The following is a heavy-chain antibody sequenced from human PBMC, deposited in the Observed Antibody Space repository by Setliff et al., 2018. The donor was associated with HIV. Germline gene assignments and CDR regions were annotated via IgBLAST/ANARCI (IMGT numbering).Heavy chain of an antibody. CDR2: IYYSGST. CDR3: ARLNDGFYYYYYMDV. V-gene: IGHV4-31*03. J-gene: IGHJ6*03. Sequence: SETLSLTCTVSGGSISSGGYYWSWIRQHPGKGLEWIGYIYYSGSTYYNPPLKSRVTISVDTSKNQFSLKLSSVTAADTAVYYCARLNDGFYYYYYMDVWGKGTTVTVSS. CDR1: GGSISSGGYY. D-gene: IGHD2-2*03.